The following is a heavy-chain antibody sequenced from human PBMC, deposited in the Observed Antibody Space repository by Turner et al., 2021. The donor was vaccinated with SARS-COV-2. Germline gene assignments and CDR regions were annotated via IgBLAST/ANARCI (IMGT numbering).Heavy chain of an antibody. Sequence: QLQLQESGPGLVKPSETLSPTCTVSGGSIISSSYYWGWIRQPPGKGLEWIGNIYYSGSTYYNPSLKSRVTISVDTSKNQFSLKLSSVTATDTAVYYCARRLVVQGTDDYSYYYGMDVWGQGTTVTVSS. D-gene: IGHD3-22*01. CDR3: ARRLVVQGTDDYSYYYGMDV. CDR2: IYYSGST. V-gene: IGHV4-39*01. J-gene: IGHJ6*02. CDR1: GGSIISSSYY.